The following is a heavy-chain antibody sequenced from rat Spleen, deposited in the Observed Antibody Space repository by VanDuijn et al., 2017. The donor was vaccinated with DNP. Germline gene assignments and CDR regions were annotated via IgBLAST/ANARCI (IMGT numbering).Heavy chain of an antibody. CDR1: GFTFSSYW. Sequence: EVQLVETGGGLVQPGRSLKLSCVASGFTFSSYWMYWIRQAPGKGLEWVASISTGGGTLYYRDSVKGRFTISRDDAKSTLYLQMNSLRSEDTATYYCTRDNYGSYFDYWGQGVMVTVSS. D-gene: IGHD1-3*01. CDR3: TRDNYGSYFDY. CDR2: ISTGGGTL. J-gene: IGHJ2*01. V-gene: IGHV5-58*01.